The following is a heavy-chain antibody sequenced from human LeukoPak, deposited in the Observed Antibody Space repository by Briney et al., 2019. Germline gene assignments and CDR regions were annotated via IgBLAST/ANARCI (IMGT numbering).Heavy chain of an antibody. Sequence: PGGSLRLSCAASGFTFSSYEMNWVRQAPGKGLEWVSYISGSGSTIYYADSVKGRFTISRDNAKNSLYLQMNSLRAEDTAVYYCARVPAVAGGNWGQGTLVTVSS. CDR3: ARVPAVAGGN. V-gene: IGHV3-48*03. D-gene: IGHD6-19*01. J-gene: IGHJ4*02. CDR2: ISGSGSTI. CDR1: GFTFSSYE.